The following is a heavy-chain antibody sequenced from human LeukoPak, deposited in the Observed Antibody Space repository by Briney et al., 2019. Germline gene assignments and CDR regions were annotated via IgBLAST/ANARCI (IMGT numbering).Heavy chain of an antibody. D-gene: IGHD2-21*02. V-gene: IGHV3-33*01. CDR1: GFTFSSYG. J-gene: IGHJ1*01. CDR2: IWYDGSNK. Sequence: TGRSLRLSCAASGFTFSSYGMHWVRQAPGKGLEWVAVIWYDGSNKYYADSVKGRFTISRDNSKNTLYLQMNSLRAEDTAVYYCARDRNDAYCGGDCYSEAEYFQHWGQGTLVTVSS. CDR3: ARDRNDAYCGGDCYSEAEYFQH.